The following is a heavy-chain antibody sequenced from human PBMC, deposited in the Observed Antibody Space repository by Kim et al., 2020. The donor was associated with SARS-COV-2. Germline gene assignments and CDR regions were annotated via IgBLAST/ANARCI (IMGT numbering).Heavy chain of an antibody. Sequence: GGSLRLSCAASGFTFSSYGMHWVRQAPGKGLEWVAVIWYDGSNKYYADSVKGRFTISRDNSKNTLYLQMNSLRAEDTAVYYCAKGGDWWELSSYYYYGMDVWGQGTTVTVSS. J-gene: IGHJ6*02. D-gene: IGHD1-26*01. V-gene: IGHV3-33*06. CDR3: AKGGDWWELSSYYYYGMDV. CDR1: GFTFSSYG. CDR2: IWYDGSNK.